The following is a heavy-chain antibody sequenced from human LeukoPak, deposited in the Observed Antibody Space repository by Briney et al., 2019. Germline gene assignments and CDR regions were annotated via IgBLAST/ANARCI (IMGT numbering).Heavy chain of an antibody. J-gene: IGHJ5*02. D-gene: IGHD4-17*01. CDR1: GHSISSGYY. CDR2: IYHSGST. Sequence: SETLSLTCAVSGHSISSGYYWGWIRQPPGKGLEGIGSIYHSGSTYYNPSLKSRVTISVDTSKNQFSLKLSSVTAADTAVYYCASYSRYGDGNWFDPWGQGTLVTVSS. CDR3: ASYSRYGDGNWFDP. V-gene: IGHV4-38-2*01.